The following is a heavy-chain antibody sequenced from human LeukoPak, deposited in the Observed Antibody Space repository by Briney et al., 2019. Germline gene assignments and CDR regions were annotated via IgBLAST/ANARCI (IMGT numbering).Heavy chain of an antibody. CDR3: AREAVAGRIIRDWKYYFDY. CDR2: INPSGGST. D-gene: IGHD6-19*01. V-gene: IGHV1-46*01. Sequence: WASVKVSCKASGYSFIRYHIHWVRQAPGQGLEWMGLINPSGGSTSYAQNFQGRVTMTRDTSTSTVYMDLSSLKSEDTAIYYCAREAVAGRIIRDWKYYFDYWGQGTLVTVSS. J-gene: IGHJ4*02. CDR1: GYSFIRYH.